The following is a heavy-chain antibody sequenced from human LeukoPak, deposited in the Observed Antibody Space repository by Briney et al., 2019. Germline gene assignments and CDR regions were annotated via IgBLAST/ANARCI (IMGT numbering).Heavy chain of an antibody. V-gene: IGHV3-7*01. CDR2: IKQDGSEK. Sequence: GGSLRLSCAASGFTFSSYGMSWVRQAPGKGLEWVANIKQDGSEKYYGDSVKGRFTISRDNAKNSLYLQMNSLRAEDTAVYYCARIGSYLDAVDIWGQGTMVTVSS. CDR3: ARIGSYLDAVDI. CDR1: GFTFSSYG. J-gene: IGHJ3*02. D-gene: IGHD1-26*01.